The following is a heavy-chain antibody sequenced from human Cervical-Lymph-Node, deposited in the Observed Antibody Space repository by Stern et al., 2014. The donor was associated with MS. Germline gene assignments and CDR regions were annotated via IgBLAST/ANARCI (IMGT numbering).Heavy chain of an antibody. CDR1: GYTFTNYG. D-gene: IGHD3-3*01. CDR2: ITTYNGNT. CDR3: ARDSYTIFGVVPPGYSFGMDV. Sequence: VQLEESGAEVKKPGASVKVSCKASGYTFTNYGISWVRQAPGQGLEWMGWITTYNGNTNYAQKTQGRGTMTTDTSTSTAYMELRSLRSDDTAVYYCARDSYTIFGVVPPGYSFGMDVWGQGTTVTVSS. V-gene: IGHV1-18*01. J-gene: IGHJ6*02.